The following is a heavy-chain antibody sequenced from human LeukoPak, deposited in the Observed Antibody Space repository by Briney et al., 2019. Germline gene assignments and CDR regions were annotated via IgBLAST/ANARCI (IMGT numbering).Heavy chain of an antibody. CDR1: GGSISSGGYY. V-gene: IGHV4-31*03. CDR2: INYSGST. CDR3: AREERYYDRSFDY. J-gene: IGHJ4*02. D-gene: IGHD3-22*01. Sequence: SETLSLTCTVSGGSISSGGYYWSWIRQHPGKGLEWIGYINYSGSTYYSPSLKSRVTISVDTSKNQFSLKLSSVTAADTAVYYCAREERYYDRSFDYWGQGTLVTVSS.